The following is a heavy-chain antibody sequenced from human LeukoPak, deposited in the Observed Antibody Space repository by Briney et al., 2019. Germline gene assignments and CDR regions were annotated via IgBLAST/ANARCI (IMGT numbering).Heavy chain of an antibody. J-gene: IGHJ4*02. D-gene: IGHD3-22*01. CDR1: GFTFSSHS. Sequence: GGSLRLSCAASGFTFSSHSMNWVRQAPGKGLEWVSSISTTSNYIYYADSVKGRFTISRDNAKNSLFLQMNSLRAEDTAVYYCARALPPNYYDSSGYYLYDAFDYWGQGTLVTVSS. CDR2: ISTTSNYI. V-gene: IGHV3-21*01. CDR3: ARALPPNYYDSSGYYLYDAFDY.